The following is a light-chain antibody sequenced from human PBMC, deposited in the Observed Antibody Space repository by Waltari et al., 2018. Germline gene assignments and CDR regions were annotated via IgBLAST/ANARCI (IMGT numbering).Light chain of an antibody. J-gene: IGKJ4*01. CDR1: QGISSW. Sequence: DIQMTHSPSSVSASVGDRVTITCRGSQGISSWLAWYQQKPGKAPKLLIYAAFSLQSGGPSRLSGSGSGTDFTLCISSLQPEDFATYYCQEANSFPPSNTFGGGAKVAIK. CDR3: QEANSFPPSNT. CDR2: AAF. V-gene: IGKV1-12*01.